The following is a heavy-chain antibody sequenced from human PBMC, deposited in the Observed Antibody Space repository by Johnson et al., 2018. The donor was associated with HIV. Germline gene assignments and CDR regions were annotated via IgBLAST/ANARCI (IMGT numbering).Heavy chain of an antibody. CDR3: ASRSYGYVRHAFDI. V-gene: IGHV3-7*01. CDR2: IKQDGTEK. J-gene: IGHJ3*02. D-gene: IGHD5-18*01. Sequence: VQLVESGGGLVQPGGSLRLSCAASGFTFSSYWMTWVRQPPGRGLECVANIKQDGTEKNYAESVKGRFIISRDNAKNSLYLQMNSLRAEDTAVYYCASRSYGYVRHAFDIWGQGTMVTVSS. CDR1: GFTFSSYW.